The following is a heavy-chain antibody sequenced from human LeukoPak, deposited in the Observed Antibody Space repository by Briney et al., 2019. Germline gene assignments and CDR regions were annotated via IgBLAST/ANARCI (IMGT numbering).Heavy chain of an antibody. D-gene: IGHD3-16*01. CDR3: ARDAQKDPGGYYMDV. J-gene: IGHJ6*03. CDR1: GFTVSSNY. CDR2: ISSSSSTI. Sequence: PGGSLRLSCAASGFTVSSNYMSWVRQAPGKGLEWVSYISSSSSTIYYADSVKGRFTISRDNAKNSLYLQMNSLRAEDTAVYYCARDAQKDPGGYYMDVWGKGTTVTVSS. V-gene: IGHV3-48*01.